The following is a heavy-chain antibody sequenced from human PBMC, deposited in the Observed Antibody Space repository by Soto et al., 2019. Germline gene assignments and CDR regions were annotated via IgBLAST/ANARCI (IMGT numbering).Heavy chain of an antibody. CDR2: IWYDGSNK. D-gene: IGHD6-6*01. J-gene: IGHJ3*02. CDR1: GFTFSSYG. V-gene: IGHV3-33*01. Sequence: GGSLRLSCAASGFTFSSYGMHWVRQAPGKGLEWVAVIWYDGSNKYYADSVKGRFTISRDNSKNTLYLQMNSLRAEDTAVYYCARDRLAARLDYDAFDIWGQGTMVTVSS. CDR3: ARDRLAARLDYDAFDI.